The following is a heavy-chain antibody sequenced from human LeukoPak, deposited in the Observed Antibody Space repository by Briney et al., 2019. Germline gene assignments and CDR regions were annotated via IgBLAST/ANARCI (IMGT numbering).Heavy chain of an antibody. D-gene: IGHD2-21*02. V-gene: IGHV1-18*01. CDR1: GYTFTSYG. CDR3: ARGPEYCGGDCYLDY. J-gene: IGHJ4*02. CDR2: ISAYNGNT. Sequence: ASVNVSCKASGYTFTSYGISWVRRAPGQGLEWMGWISAYNGNTNYAQKLQGRVTMTTDTSTSTAYMELRSLRSDDTAVYYCARGPEYCGGDCYLDYWGQGTLVTVSS.